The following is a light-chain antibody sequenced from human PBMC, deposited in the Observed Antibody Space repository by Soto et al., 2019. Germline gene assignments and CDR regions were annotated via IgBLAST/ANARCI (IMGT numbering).Light chain of an antibody. Sequence: EIVMTQSPATLSVSPGERATLSCRASQSVNNNLAWYQQKPGQGPRPLVYGASTRATGIPTRFSGSGSGTEFTLTISSLQSEDFAVYYCQQYNNWPITFGQGTRLEIK. J-gene: IGKJ5*01. CDR1: QSVNNN. CDR3: QQYNNWPIT. CDR2: GAS. V-gene: IGKV3-15*01.